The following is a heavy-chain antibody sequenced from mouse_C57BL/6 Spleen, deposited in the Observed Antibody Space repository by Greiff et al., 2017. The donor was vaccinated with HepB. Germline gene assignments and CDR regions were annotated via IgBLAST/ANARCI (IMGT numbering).Heavy chain of an antibody. CDR3: ARSISTVALYYYAMDY. CDR1: GYAFSSYW. Sequence: QVQLQQSGAELVKPGASVKISCKASGYAFSSYWMNWVKQRPGKGLEWIGQIYPGDGDTNYNGKFKGKATLTADKSSSTAYMQLSSLTSEDSAVYFCARSISTVALYYYAMDYWGQGTSVTVSS. D-gene: IGHD1-1*01. V-gene: IGHV1-80*01. J-gene: IGHJ4*01. CDR2: IYPGDGDT.